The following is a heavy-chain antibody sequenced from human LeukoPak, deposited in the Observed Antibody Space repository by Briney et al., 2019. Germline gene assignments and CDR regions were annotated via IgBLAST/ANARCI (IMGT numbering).Heavy chain of an antibody. J-gene: IGHJ6*03. CDR2: ISAYNGNT. CDR3: ARDLRGDGSSWYWDYYYYYMDV. V-gene: IGHV1-18*01. Sequence: ASVKVSCKASGYTFTCYGISWVRQAPGQGLEWMGWISAYNGNTNYAQKLQGRVTMTTDTSTSTAYMELRSLRSDDTAVYYCARDLRGDGSSWYWDYYYYYMDVWGKWTTVTVSS. D-gene: IGHD6-13*01. CDR1: GYTFTCYG.